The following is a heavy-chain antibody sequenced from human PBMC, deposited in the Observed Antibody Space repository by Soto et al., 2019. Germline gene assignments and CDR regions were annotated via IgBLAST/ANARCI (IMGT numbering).Heavy chain of an antibody. V-gene: IGHV1-18*01. CDR3: ARDRYDSSGYYIGDAFDI. CDR2: ISAYNGNT. J-gene: IGHJ3*02. D-gene: IGHD3-22*01. Sequence: VASVKLSCKASGYTFTSYGISWVRQAPGQGLEWMGWISAYNGNTNYAQKLQGRVTMTTDTSTSTAYMELRSLRSDDTAVYYCARDRYDSSGYYIGDAFDIWGQGTMVTVSS. CDR1: GYTFTSYG.